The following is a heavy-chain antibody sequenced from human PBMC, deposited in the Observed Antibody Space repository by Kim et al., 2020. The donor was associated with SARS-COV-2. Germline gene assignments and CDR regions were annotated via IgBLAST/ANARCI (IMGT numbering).Heavy chain of an antibody. V-gene: IGHV3-30*18. CDR2: ISYDGSNK. CDR3: AKAADSGYDFYTNFDY. D-gene: IGHD5-12*01. Sequence: GGSLRLSCAASGFTFSSYGMHWVRQAPGKGLEWVAVISYDGSNKYYADSVKGRFTISRDNSKNTLYLQMNSLRAEDTAVYYCAKAADSGYDFYTNFDYWG. CDR1: GFTFSSYG. J-gene: IGHJ4*01.